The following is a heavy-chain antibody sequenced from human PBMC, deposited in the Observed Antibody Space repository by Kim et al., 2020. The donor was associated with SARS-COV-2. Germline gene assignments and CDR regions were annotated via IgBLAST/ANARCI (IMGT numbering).Heavy chain of an antibody. Sequence: GGSLRLSCAASGFIFSSYSMNWVRQAPGKGLEWVSYISSSSSTIYYADSVKGRFTISRDNAKNSLYLQMNSLRAEDTAVYYCARGKKAGYYYGSGSYYSWFDPWGQGTLVNVSS. D-gene: IGHD3-10*01. CDR3: ARGKKAGYYYGSGSYYSWFDP. CDR2: ISSSSSTI. J-gene: IGHJ5*02. V-gene: IGHV3-48*04. CDR1: GFIFSSYS.